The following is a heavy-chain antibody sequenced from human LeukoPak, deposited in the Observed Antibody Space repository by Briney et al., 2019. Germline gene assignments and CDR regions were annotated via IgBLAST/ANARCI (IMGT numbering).Heavy chain of an antibody. J-gene: IGHJ4*02. CDR3: ARGGDYLGY. V-gene: IGHV4-34*01. CDR2: INHSGST. D-gene: IGHD3-16*01. CDR1: GGSFSGYY. Sequence: SETLSLTCAVYGGSFSGYYWSWIRQPPGKGLEWIGEINHSGSTNYNPSLKSRVTISVDTSKNQFSLKLTSVTAADTAVYYCARGGDYLGYWGQGTLVTVSS.